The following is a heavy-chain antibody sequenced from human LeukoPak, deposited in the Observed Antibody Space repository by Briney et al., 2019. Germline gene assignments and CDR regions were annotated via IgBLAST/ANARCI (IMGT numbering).Heavy chain of an antibody. D-gene: IGHD3-10*02. CDR1: GFTFSSYE. J-gene: IGHJ6*04. Sequence: GGSLRLSCAASGFTFSSYETNWVRQAPGKGLVWVSYISSSGSTIYYADSVKGRFTISRDNAKNSLYLQMNSLRAEDTAVYYCAELGITMIGGVWGKGTTVTISS. CDR3: AELGITMIGGV. V-gene: IGHV3-48*03. CDR2: ISSSGSTI.